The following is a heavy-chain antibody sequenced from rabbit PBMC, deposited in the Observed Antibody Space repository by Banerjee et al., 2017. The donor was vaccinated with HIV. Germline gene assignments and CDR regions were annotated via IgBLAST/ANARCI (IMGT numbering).Heavy chain of an antibody. V-gene: IGHV1S45*01. Sequence: QEQLEESGGDLVKPEGSLTLTCTASGFSFSSSYWICWVRQAPGKGLEWIACIYAGSSGSTYYASWAKGRFTISKASSTTVTLQMTSLTAADTATYFCARDPVSGGYNHNLWGPGTLVTVS. D-gene: IGHD1-1*01. CDR1: GFSFSSSYW. CDR3: ARDPVSGGYNHNL. CDR2: IYAGSSGST. J-gene: IGHJ4*01.